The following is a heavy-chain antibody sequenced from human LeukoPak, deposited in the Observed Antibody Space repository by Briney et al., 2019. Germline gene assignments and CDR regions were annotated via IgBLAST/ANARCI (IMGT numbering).Heavy chain of an antibody. CDR3: ARDYPLAYCGGDCPLAFDY. CDR2: ISAYNGNT. D-gene: IGHD2-21*01. J-gene: IGHJ4*02. V-gene: IGHV1-18*01. CDR1: GYTFTSYG. Sequence: ASVKVSCKASGYTFTSYGISWVRQAPGQGLEWMGWISAYNGNTNYAQKLQGRVTMTTDTSTSTAYMELRSLGSDDTAVYYCARDYPLAYCGGDCPLAFDYWGQGTLVTVSS.